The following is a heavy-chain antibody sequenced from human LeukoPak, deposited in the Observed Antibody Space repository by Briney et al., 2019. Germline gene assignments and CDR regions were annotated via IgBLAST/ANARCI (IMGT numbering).Heavy chain of an antibody. CDR3: AKRGVVIRVILVGFHKEAYYFDS. CDR1: GITLSNYG. V-gene: IGHV3-23*01. CDR2: ISDSGGRT. D-gene: IGHD3-22*01. Sequence: GGSQRLSCAVSGITLSNYGMSWVRQAPGKGLEWVAGISDSGGRTNYADSVKGRFTISRDNPKNTLYLQMNSLRAEDTAVYFCAKRGVVIRVILVGFHKEAYYFDSWGQGALVTVSS. J-gene: IGHJ4*02.